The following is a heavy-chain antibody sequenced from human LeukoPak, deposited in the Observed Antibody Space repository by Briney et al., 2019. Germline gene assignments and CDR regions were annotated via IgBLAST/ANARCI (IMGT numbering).Heavy chain of an antibody. CDR1: GFNFDAYA. CDR2: ISADGGST. CDR3: AKDKAGTIVWYGRWAIGLFDY. J-gene: IGHJ4*02. V-gene: IGHV3-43*02. Sequence: PGGSLRLSCAASGFNFDAYAMHWVRQAPGEGLQWVSLISADGGSTYYADSVKGRFTISRDNSKNSLYLQMNSLTTEDTAFYYCAKDKAGTIVWYGRWAIGLFDYWGQGTLLTVS. D-gene: IGHD6-13*01.